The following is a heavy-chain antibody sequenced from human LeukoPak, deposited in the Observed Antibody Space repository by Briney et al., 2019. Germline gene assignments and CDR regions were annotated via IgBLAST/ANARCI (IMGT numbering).Heavy chain of an antibody. CDR3: ARGGGMRSWYDFDY. D-gene: IGHD6-13*01. J-gene: IGHJ4*02. CDR2: IKQDGSEK. CDR1: GFTFSSYW. Sequence: GGSLRLSCAASGFTFSSYWMSWVRQAPGKGLEWVANIKQDGSEKYYVDSVKGRFTISRDNDKNLVHLQMNSLRAEDTAVYYCARGGGMRSWYDFDYWGQGTLVTVSS. V-gene: IGHV3-7*04.